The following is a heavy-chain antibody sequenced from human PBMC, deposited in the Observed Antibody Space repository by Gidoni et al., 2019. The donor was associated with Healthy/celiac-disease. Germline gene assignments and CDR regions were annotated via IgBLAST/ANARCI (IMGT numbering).Heavy chain of an antibody. V-gene: IGHV3-30*18. CDR3: AKEGWDCSSTSCYFDY. D-gene: IGHD2-2*01. Sequence: QVQLVESGGGVVQPGRSLRLSCAASGFTFSSYGMHWVRQTPGKGLEWVSVISYDGSNKYYADSVKGRFTISRDNSKNTLYLQMNSLRAEDTAVYYCAKEGWDCSSTSCYFDYWGQGTLVIVSS. CDR1: GFTFSSYG. CDR2: ISYDGSNK. J-gene: IGHJ4*02.